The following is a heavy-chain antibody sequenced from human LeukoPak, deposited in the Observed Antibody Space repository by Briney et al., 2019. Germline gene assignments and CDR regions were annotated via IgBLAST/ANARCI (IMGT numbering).Heavy chain of an antibody. V-gene: IGHV4-39*01. CDR3: ARGLLRFLEWLSNGQGMDV. D-gene: IGHD3-3*01. CDR2: IYYSGST. J-gene: IGHJ6*02. CDR1: GGSISSSSYY. Sequence: SETLSLTCTVSGGSISSSSYYWGWIRQPPGKGLEWIGSIYYSGSTYYNPSLKSRVTISVDTSKNQFSLKLSSVTAADTAVYYCARGLLRFLEWLSNGQGMDVWGQGTTVTVSS.